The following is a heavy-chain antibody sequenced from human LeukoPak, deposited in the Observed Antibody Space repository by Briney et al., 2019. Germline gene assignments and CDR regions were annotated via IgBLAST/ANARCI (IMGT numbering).Heavy chain of an antibody. CDR3: ARDLGYCSGGSCYGNWFDP. Sequence: ASVNVSFKASGGTFSSYAISWVRQAPGQGLEWMGGIIPIFGTANYAQKFQGRVTITADESTSTAYMELSSLGSEDTAVYYCARDLGYCSGGSCYGNWFDPWGQGTLVTVSS. CDR1: GGTFSSYA. V-gene: IGHV1-69*13. J-gene: IGHJ5*02. D-gene: IGHD2-15*01. CDR2: IIPIFGTA.